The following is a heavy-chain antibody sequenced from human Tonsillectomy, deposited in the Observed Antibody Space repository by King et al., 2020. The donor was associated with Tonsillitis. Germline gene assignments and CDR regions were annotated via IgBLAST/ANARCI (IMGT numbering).Heavy chain of an antibody. Sequence: VQLVESGGGVVQPGTSLRLSCAVSGLSFSMYAMNWVRQAPGKGLEWVAVVSHDGSNKYYADSVKGRFTISRDNSTNTLYLQMNSLRAGDTSVYYCASAGFTSTGYVPYFDFWGQGTLVTVSS. CDR1: GLSFSMYA. V-gene: IGHV3-30-3*01. CDR3: ASAGFTSTGYVPYFDF. CDR2: VSHDGSNK. D-gene: IGHD6-13*01. J-gene: IGHJ4*02.